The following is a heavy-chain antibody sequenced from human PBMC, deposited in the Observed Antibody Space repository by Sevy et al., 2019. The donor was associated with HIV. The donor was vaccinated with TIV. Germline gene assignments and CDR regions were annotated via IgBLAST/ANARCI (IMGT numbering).Heavy chain of an antibody. V-gene: IGHV4-61*01. CDR3: ARDHRYCSGGSCYAGYYGMDV. Sequence: SETLSLTCTVSGGSVSSGSYYWSWIRQPPGKGLEWNGYIYYSGSTNYNPSLKSRVTISVDTSKNQFSLKLSSVTAADTAVYYCARDHRYCSGGSCYAGYYGMDVWGQGTTVTVSS. J-gene: IGHJ6*02. D-gene: IGHD2-15*01. CDR2: IYYSGST. CDR1: GGSVSSGSYY.